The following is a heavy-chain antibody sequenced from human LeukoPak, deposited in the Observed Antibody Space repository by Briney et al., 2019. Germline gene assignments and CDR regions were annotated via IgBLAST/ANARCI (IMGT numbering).Heavy chain of an antibody. D-gene: IGHD5-12*01. Sequence: GGSLRLSCAASGFTFSSYAMSWVRQAPGKGLEWVSAISGSGGSTYYADSVKGRFTISRDNSKNTLYLQMNSLRAEDTALYYCAKDESGYDSYYYYGMDVWGQGTTVAVSS. V-gene: IGHV3-23*01. CDR3: AKDESGYDSYYYYGMDV. CDR2: ISGSGGST. J-gene: IGHJ6*02. CDR1: GFTFSSYA.